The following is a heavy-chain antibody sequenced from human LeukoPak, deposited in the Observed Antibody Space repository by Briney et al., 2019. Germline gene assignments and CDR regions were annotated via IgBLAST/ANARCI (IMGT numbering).Heavy chain of an antibody. CDR1: GYTFTGYY. CDR3: ARGNSGGYDYEDY. J-gene: IGHJ4*02. Sequence: ASVKVSCKASGYTFTGYYMHWVRQAPGQGLEWMGWINPNSGGTNYAQKFQGRVTMTRDTSISTAYMELSGLRSDDTAVYYCARGNSGGYDYEDYWGQGTLVTVSS. D-gene: IGHD5-12*01. CDR2: INPNSGGT. V-gene: IGHV1-2*02.